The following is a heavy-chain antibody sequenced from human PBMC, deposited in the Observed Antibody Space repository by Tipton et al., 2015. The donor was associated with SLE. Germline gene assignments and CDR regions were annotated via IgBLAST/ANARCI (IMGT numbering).Heavy chain of an antibody. CDR3: ASLLGDV. CDR1: DGSISNFY. V-gene: IGHV4-4*07. J-gene: IGHJ6*04. Sequence: TLSLTCTVSDGSISNFYWSWVRQPAGKGLQWIGRIYSSGGINYNPSLKSRVTISADTSKNQFSLKLRSVTAADTAVYYCASLLGDVWGKGTTVTVSS. D-gene: IGHD3-16*01. CDR2: IYSSGGI.